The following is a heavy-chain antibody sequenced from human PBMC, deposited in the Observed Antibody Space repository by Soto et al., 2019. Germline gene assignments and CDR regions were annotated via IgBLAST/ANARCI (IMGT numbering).Heavy chain of an antibody. CDR3: AKVTANWNGYYYGMDV. D-gene: IGHD1-1*01. CDR2: IIPIFGTA. V-gene: IGHV1-69*13. CDR1: GGTFSSYA. J-gene: IGHJ6*02. Sequence: ASVKVSCKASGGTFSSYAISWVRQAPGQGLEWMGGIIPIFGTANYAQKFQGRVTITADESTSTAYMELSSLRSEDTAVYYCAKVTANWNGYYYGMDVWGQGTTVTVSS.